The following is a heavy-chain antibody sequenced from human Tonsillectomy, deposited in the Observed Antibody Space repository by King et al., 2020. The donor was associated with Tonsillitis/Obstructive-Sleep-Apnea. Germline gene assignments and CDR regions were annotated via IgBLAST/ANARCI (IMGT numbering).Heavy chain of an antibody. CDR2: IYWDDHK. V-gene: IGHV2-5*02. CDR3: ALLRTTWEEHHFVDD. J-gene: IGHJ4*02. CDR1: GFSLSTSGVG. Sequence: ITLKESGPTLVKPTQTLTLTCTFSGFSLSTSGVGVGWIRQPPGKALEWLALIYWDDHKHYSPSLKSRLTITKDTSKHQVVLTVTNMDPVDTATYYCALLRTTWEEHHFVDDWGQGTLGTVAA. D-gene: IGHD1-14*01.